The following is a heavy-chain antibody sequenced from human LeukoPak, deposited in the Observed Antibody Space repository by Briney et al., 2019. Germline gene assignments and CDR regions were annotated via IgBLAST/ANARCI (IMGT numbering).Heavy chain of an antibody. CDR2: IYQSGST. Sequence: SETLSLTCTVSGYSIRSGYYWGWIRQPPGKGLQWIGSIYQSGSTSYSPSLKSRVTISVDTSKNQFSLKLSSVTATDTAVYYCARLEITFGGVIASWGQGTLVTVSS. CDR1: GYSIRSGYY. V-gene: IGHV4-38-2*02. D-gene: IGHD3-16*02. CDR3: ARLEITFGGVIAS. J-gene: IGHJ5*02.